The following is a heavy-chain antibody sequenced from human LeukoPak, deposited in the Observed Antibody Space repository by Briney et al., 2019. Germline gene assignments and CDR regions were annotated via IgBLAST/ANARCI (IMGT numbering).Heavy chain of an antibody. CDR1: DGSLSSYY. J-gene: IGHJ5*02. V-gene: IGHV4-4*07. Sequence: SETLSLTCTVCDGSLSSYYWSWIRQPAGKGLEWIGRIYTSGSPNYNPSLKSRVTMSVDTSKNQFSLKLSSVTAADTAVYYCARSFLEWNNWFDPWGQGTLVTVSS. CDR2: IYTSGSP. D-gene: IGHD3-3*01. CDR3: ARSFLEWNNWFDP.